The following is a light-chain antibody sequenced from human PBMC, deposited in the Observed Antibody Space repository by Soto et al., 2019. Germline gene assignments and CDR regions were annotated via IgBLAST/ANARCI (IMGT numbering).Light chain of an antibody. V-gene: IGKV1-39*01. CDR2: AAS. CDR3: QQGYSTLT. J-gene: IGKJ5*01. Sequence: DIQMTQSPSSLSASVGDRVTITCRASQSISSYLNWYQQKPGKATKLLIYAASNLQSGVPSRFSGSGAGTDVTLTSSSLLPEDFATYYCQQGYSTLTFGQGTRLEIK. CDR1: QSISSY.